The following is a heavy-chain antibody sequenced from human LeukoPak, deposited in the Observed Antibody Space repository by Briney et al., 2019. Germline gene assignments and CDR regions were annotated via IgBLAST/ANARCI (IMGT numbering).Heavy chain of an antibody. CDR1: GGSISSYY. Sequence: PSETLSLTCTVSGGSISSYYWSWIRQPPGKGLEWIGYIYYSGSTNYNPSLKSRVTISVDTSKNQFSLKLSSVTAADTAVYYCARLLISGGSWYRIDYYYYGMDVWGQGTTVTVSS. CDR3: ARLLISGGSWYRIDYYYYGMDV. J-gene: IGHJ6*02. V-gene: IGHV4-59*08. CDR2: IYYSGST. D-gene: IGHD6-13*01.